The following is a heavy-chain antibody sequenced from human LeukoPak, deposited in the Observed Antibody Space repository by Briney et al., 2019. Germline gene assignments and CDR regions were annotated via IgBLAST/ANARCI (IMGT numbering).Heavy chain of an antibody. V-gene: IGHV3-21*01. D-gene: IGHD1-26*01. CDR3: VKSIVTVGGSIFDS. CDR1: GFTFSSYS. CDR2: ISSSSSYI. J-gene: IGHJ5*01. Sequence: GGSLRLSCAASGFTFSSYSMNWVRQAPGKGLEWVSSISSSSSYIYYVDSVKGRFTISRDNAKNSLYLQMNSLRVEDTAVYFCVKSIVTVGGSIFDSWGQGTLVTVSS.